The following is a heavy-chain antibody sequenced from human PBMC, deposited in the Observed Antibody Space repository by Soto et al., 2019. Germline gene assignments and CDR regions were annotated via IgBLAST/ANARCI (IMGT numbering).Heavy chain of an antibody. D-gene: IGHD2-21*01. CDR2: IYGSGRGI. V-gene: IGHV3-23*05. J-gene: IGHJ4*02. Sequence: GESLRLSCTASGLPHSNFAMMWVRQAPGKGLECVSGIYGSGRGIEYADSVKGRFTISRDNSKNTVYLQMTDLRADDTAVYYCAKDAVYNDGLWLMDHWGQGTQVTVSS. CDR1: GLPHSNFA. CDR3: AKDAVYNDGLWLMDH.